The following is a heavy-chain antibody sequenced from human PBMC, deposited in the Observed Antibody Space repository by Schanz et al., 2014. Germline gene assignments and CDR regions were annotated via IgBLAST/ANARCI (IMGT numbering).Heavy chain of an antibody. J-gene: IGHJ6*02. V-gene: IGHV3-23*04. CDR2: SHSGGSK. D-gene: IGHD2-15*01. CDR1: GFTVSSNH. Sequence: EGQLAESGGGLVQPGGSLRLSCAVSGFTVSSNHMSWVRQAPGKGLEWVSSISHSGGSKYYADSVKGRFTISRDNSKNTLYLHMNSLRAEDTAVFYCAKGMGYCSGGTCYDYYYYGLDVWGQGTTVTVSS. CDR3: AKGMGYCSGGTCYDYYYYGLDV.